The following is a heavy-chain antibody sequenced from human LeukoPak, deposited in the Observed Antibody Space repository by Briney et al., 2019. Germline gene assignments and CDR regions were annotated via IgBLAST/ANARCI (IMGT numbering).Heavy chain of an antibody. CDR3: AKDFRAKYGSGAYGWFDP. V-gene: IGHV4-59*01. Sequence: SETLSLTCTVSGDSINNYYWSWIRQTPEKGLEWIGYMSYTGSSDYGPSLKSRVTMSIDTSKNQFSLRMTSVTAADTALYYCAKDFRAKYGSGAYGWFDPWGQGTLVTVSS. J-gene: IGHJ5*02. D-gene: IGHD3-10*01. CDR1: GDSINNYY. CDR2: MSYTGSS.